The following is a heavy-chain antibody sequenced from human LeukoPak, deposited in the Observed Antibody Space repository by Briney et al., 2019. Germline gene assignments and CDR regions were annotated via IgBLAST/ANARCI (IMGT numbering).Heavy chain of an antibody. D-gene: IGHD5-18*01. J-gene: IGHJ4*02. CDR1: GGSIGYHY. Sequence: SETLSLTCTVSGGSIGYHYWSWIPQSPGKGLEWIGCIYYSGNTRYNPSLKSRVTISIDTSNNQFSLKLSSVTAADPAVYYCAKGDTAIVSYFAYWGQGSLVTVSS. V-gene: IGHV4-59*11. CDR2: IYYSGNT. CDR3: AKGDTAIVSYFAY.